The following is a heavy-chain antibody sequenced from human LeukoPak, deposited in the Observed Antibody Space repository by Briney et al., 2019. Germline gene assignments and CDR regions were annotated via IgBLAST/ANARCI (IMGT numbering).Heavy chain of an antibody. CDR2: ISGSGGTA. D-gene: IGHD3-22*01. CDR3: AKKVYYEGSGYYMYYFDH. CDR1: GFTFSSYA. J-gene: IGHJ4*02. Sequence: PGGSLRLSCAASGFTFSSYAMSWVRQAPGKGLEWVSAISGSGGTAYYADSVKGRFTISRDNSKNTLYLQMNSLRAEDTAVYYCAKKVYYEGSGYYMYYFDHWGQGTLVTVSS. V-gene: IGHV3-23*01.